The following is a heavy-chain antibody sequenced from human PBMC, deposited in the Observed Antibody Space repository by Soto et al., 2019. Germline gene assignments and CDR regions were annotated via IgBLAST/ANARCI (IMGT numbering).Heavy chain of an antibody. D-gene: IGHD5-12*01. J-gene: IGHJ4*02. CDR3: ARDGDSGTAGFDY. CDR2: IIPIFGTA. V-gene: IGHV1-69*13. CDR1: AGTFSSYA. Sequence: SVEVCCKDSAGTFSSYAISWVRRAPGQGLEWMGGIIPIFGTANYAQKFQGRVTITADESTSTAYMELSSLRSEDTAVYYCARDGDSGTAGFDYWGQGTLVTVSS.